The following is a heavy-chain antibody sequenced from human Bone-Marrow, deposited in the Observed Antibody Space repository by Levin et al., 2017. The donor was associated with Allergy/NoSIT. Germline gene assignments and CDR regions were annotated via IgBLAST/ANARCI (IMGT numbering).Heavy chain of an antibody. CDR2: ISSDGNTI. J-gene: IGHJ4*02. Sequence: GGSLRLSCAASGFTFSDYYMSWIRQAPGKGLEWISYISSDGNTIYYADSVKGRFTISRDNAKNLLYLHINSLRGEDTAMYYCARDGSNDFVWGTYRYTPGYWGQGTLVTVSS. V-gene: IGHV3-11*01. CDR3: ARDGSNDFVWGTYRYTPGY. D-gene: IGHD3-16*02. CDR1: GFTFSDYY.